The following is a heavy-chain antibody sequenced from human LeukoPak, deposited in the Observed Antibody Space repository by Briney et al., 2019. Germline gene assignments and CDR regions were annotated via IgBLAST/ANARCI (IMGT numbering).Heavy chain of an antibody. J-gene: IGHJ4*02. D-gene: IGHD6-6*01. Sequence: SETLSLTCTVSGGSISSYYRSWIRQPPGKGLEWIGYIYYSGSTNYNPSLKSRVTISVDTSKNQFSLKLSSVTAADTAVYYCARGEEYSSSSNYFDYWGQGTLVTVSS. CDR2: IYYSGST. CDR1: GGSISSYY. CDR3: ARGEEYSSSSNYFDY. V-gene: IGHV4-59*01.